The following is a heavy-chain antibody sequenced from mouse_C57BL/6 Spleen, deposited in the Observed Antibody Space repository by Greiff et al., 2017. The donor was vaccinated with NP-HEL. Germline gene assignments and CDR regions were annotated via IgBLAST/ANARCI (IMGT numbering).Heavy chain of an antibody. J-gene: IGHJ1*03. V-gene: IGHV1-55*01. D-gene: IGHD1-1*01. CDR3: ATNPITTVHWYFDV. CDR1: GYTFTSYW. Sequence: QVHVKQPGAELVKPGASVKMSCKASGYTFTSYWITWVKQRPGQGLEWIGDIYPGSGSTNYNEKFKSKATLTVDTSSSTAYMQLSSLTSEDSAVYYCATNPITTVHWYFDVWGTGTTVTVSS. CDR2: IYPGSGST.